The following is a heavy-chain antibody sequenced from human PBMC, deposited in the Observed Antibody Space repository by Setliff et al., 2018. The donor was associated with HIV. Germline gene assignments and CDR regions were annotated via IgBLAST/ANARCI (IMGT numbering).Heavy chain of an antibody. J-gene: IGHJ4*02. CDR1: GGSISSTSHY. Sequence: SETLSLTCTVSGGSISSTSHYWTWIRQPAEKGLEWLGRIFTSGSASYNPSLESRVTFPVDTSKNQFALKLTSVTAADTAVYYCARAFYGISAGYYYFDVWGQGALVTVS. CDR3: ARAFYGISAGYYYFDV. CDR2: IFTSGSA. V-gene: IGHV4-61*02. D-gene: IGHD3-9*01.